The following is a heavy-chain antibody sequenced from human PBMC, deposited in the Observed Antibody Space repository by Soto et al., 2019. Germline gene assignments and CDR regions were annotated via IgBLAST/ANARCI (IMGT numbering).Heavy chain of an antibody. CDR1: GLTFSSYS. CDR3: ARDWTGNYYYGMDV. V-gene: IGHV3-21*01. J-gene: IGHJ6*02. Sequence: LRLSCAASGLTFSSYSMNGVRQAPGKGLEWVSSISSSSSYIYYADSVKGRFTISRDNAKNSLYLQMDSLRAEDTAVYYCARDWTGNYYYGMDVWGQGTTVTVSS. CDR2: ISSSSSYI. D-gene: IGHD3-3*01.